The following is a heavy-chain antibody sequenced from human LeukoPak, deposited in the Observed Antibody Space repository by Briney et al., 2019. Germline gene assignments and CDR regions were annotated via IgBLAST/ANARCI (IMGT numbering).Heavy chain of an antibody. V-gene: IGHV3-74*01. CDR1: GFTFSSFW. J-gene: IGHJ4*02. CDR2: INSDGSST. D-gene: IGHD2-15*01. Sequence: GGSLRLSCAASGFTFSSFWVHWVRQAPGKGLVWISRINSDGSSTSYADSVKGRFTISRDNAKNTLYLQMNSLRAEDTAVYYCARGGVSGRWYFDYWGQGTLVTVSS. CDR3: ARGGVSGRWYFDY.